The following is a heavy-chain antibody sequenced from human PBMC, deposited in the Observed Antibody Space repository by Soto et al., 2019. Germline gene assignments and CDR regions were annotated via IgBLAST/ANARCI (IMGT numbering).Heavy chain of an antibody. V-gene: IGHV1-69*01. CDR2: IIPIFGTA. J-gene: IGHJ6*02. Sequence: QVQLVQSGAEVKKPGSSVKVSCKASGGTFSSYAISWVRQAPGQGLDWMGGIIPIFGTANYAQKFQGRVTITADESTSTAYMELSRLRSEDTAVYYCARTRCSSTSCYAWDVYYYYGMDVWGQGTTVTVSS. D-gene: IGHD2-2*01. CDR1: GGTFSSYA. CDR3: ARTRCSSTSCYAWDVYYYYGMDV.